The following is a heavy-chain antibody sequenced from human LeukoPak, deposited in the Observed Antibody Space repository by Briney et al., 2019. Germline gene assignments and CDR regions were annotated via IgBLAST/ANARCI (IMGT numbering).Heavy chain of an antibody. CDR2: IKQDGGEN. CDR3: ARDRRYCSGGSCYPNYFDC. J-gene: IGHJ4*02. Sequence: GGSLRLSCAASGSTFSSYWMSWVRQAAGMGLHWVANIKQDGGENSYVDSVKGRFTISRDKAKNSLYLQMNRLRAEDTAVYYCARDRRYCSGGSCYPNYFDCWGQGTLVTVSS. CDR1: GSTFSSYW. V-gene: IGHV3-7*01. D-gene: IGHD2-15*01.